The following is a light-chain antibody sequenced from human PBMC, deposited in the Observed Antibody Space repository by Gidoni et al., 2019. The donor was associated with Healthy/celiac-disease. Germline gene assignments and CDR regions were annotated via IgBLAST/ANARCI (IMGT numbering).Light chain of an antibody. V-gene: IGKV3-20*01. Sequence: EIVLTQSPGTLSWSPVERATLSCRASQSVSSSYLAWYQQKPGQAPRLLIYGASSRATGIPDRFSGSGSGTDFTLTISRLEPEEFAGYYCQQYGSSPRTFGQGTKLEIK. CDR3: QQYGSSPRT. CDR1: QSVSSSY. J-gene: IGKJ2*01. CDR2: GAS.